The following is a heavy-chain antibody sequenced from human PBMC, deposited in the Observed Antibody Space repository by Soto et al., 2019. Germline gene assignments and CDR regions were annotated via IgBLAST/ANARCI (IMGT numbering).Heavy chain of an antibody. D-gene: IGHD2-15*01. CDR2: LIHISGTP. V-gene: IGHV1-69*06. J-gene: IGHJ5*02. CDR1: GGTFSRYN. Sequence: GASVKVSCKAFGGTFSRYNITWMRQAPVHGLEWMGGLIHISGTPNYAQKFQGRVTITAEKSTSTAYIELTSMSSEDTAASSCAREVTGCRSGSGYFNWFDPWGQGTLVTVSS. CDR3: AREVTGCRSGSGYFNWFDP.